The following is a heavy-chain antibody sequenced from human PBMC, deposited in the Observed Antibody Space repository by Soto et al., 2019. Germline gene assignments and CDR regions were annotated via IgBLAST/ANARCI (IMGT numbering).Heavy chain of an antibody. CDR2: ISGSGGST. J-gene: IGHJ6*03. CDR3: ARGQDGDDYYYYMDV. CDR1: GFTFSSYA. D-gene: IGHD3-10*01. V-gene: IGHV3-23*01. Sequence: GGSLRLSCAASGFTFSSYAMSWVRQAPGKGLEWVSAISGSGGSTYYADSVKGRFTISRDNSKNTLYLQMNSLRAEDTAVYYCARGQDGDDYYYYMDVWGKGTTVTVSS.